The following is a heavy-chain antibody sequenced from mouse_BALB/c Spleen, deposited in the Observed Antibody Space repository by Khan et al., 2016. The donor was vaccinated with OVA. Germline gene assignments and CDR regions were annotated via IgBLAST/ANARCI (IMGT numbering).Heavy chain of an antibody. J-gene: IGHJ2*01. V-gene: IGHV1S137*01. CDR1: GYTFTDYA. CDR3: ARPAYDGYYDY. CDR2: ISTYSGNT. Sequence: MQLQESGPELVRPGVSVKISCKGSGYTFTDYAMYWVKQSHAKSLEWIGLISTYSGNTNYNQKLKGKATMTVDKSSSTAYMELARLTSEDSAIYYCARPAYDGYYDYWGQGTTLTVSS. D-gene: IGHD2-3*01.